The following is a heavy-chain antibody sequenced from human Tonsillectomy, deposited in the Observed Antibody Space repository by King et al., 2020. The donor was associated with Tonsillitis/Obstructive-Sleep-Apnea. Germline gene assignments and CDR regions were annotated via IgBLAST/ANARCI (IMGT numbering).Heavy chain of an antibody. CDR2: IYGGGGT. V-gene: IGHV3-53*01. Sequence: VQLVESGGGLIQPGGSLRLSCAASGFTVSSNYMSWVRQAPGKGLEWVSLIYGGGGTYYADSVKGRFTISRDNSKNTLYLQMNSLRAEDTAGYYCATDIYCRNTNWREYFHHWGQGTLVTVSS. D-gene: IGHD2-2*01. CDR3: ATDIYCRNTNWREYFHH. J-gene: IGHJ1*01. CDR1: GFTVSSNY.